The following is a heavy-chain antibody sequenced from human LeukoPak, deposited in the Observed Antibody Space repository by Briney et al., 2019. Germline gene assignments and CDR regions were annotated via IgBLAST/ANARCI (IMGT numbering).Heavy chain of an antibody. D-gene: IGHD6-25*01. CDR1: GLTFSVSA. Sequence: GGSLKLSCSASGLTFSVSAIHWVRQASGKGLEWVGRIKTKADNYATAYAASVKGRFTISRDDSTNTAYLQMNSLKTEDTAVYYCTHPAYYYNVDVWGKGTTVTVSS. CDR2: IKTKADNYAT. V-gene: IGHV3-73*01. J-gene: IGHJ6*04. CDR3: THPAYYYNVDV.